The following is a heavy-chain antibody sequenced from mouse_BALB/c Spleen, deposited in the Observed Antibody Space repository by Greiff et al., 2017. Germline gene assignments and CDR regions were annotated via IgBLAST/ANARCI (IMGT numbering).Heavy chain of an antibody. CDR3: ARNEGGTNYLDS. CDR2: IWSGGST. D-gene: IGHD1-1*01. CDR1: GFSLTSYG. Sequence: VQLVESGPGLVQPSQSLSITCTVSGFSLTSYGVHWVRQSPGKGLEWLGVIWSGGSTDYNAAFISRLSLSKDNSKSHVFFKMNSLQADDTAIYYCARNEGGTNYLDSWGQGTTLTVSS. J-gene: IGHJ2*01. V-gene: IGHV2-4-1*01.